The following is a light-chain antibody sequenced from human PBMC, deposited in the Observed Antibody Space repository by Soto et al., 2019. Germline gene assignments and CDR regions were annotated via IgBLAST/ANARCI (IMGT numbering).Light chain of an antibody. V-gene: IGKV1-8*01. CDR3: QQYYSYPRT. J-gene: IGKJ1*01. CDR2: AAS. CDR1: QGISSY. Sequence: AIRMTQSPSSPSASTGDRVTITCRASQGISSYLAWYQQKPGKAPKLLIYAASTLQSVVPSRFSGSGSGTDFTLTISCLQSEDFATYYCQQYYSYPRTFGQGTKVEIK.